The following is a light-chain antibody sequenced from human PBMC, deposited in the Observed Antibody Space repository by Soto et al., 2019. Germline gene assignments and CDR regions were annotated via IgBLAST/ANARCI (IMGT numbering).Light chain of an antibody. Sequence: QSALTQPASVSGSPGQSITLSCTGTRSDVGGYDYVSWYQQHPGKAPKVIIYEVSNRPSGVSTRFSVSKSGNTASLTISGLQAEDEADYYCTSYTSSNNLVFGGGTKVTVL. J-gene: IGLJ2*01. CDR1: RSDVGGYDY. CDR3: TSYTSSNNLV. V-gene: IGLV2-14*01. CDR2: EVS.